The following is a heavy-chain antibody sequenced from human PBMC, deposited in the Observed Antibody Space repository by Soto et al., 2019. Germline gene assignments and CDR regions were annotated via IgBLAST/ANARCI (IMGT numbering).Heavy chain of an antibody. J-gene: IGHJ5*02. CDR2: INPKSRGT. Sequence: QVQLVQSGAEVKKPGASVKVSCKASGYTFTDYFIHWVRQAPGQGFEWMGWINPKSRGTNYAQKFQGRVNMTRDPSNSTAYMELRGLRSDDTAVYYCARVTLKAGNWFDPWGQGTLVTVSS. V-gene: IGHV1-2*02. CDR1: GYTFTDYF. CDR3: ARVTLKAGNWFDP.